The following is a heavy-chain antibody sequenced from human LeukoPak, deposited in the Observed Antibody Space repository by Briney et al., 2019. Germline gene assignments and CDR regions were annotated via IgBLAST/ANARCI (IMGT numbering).Heavy chain of an antibody. V-gene: IGHV3-15*01. J-gene: IGHJ4*02. Sequence: ETLSLTCTVSGGSIGSYYWSWVRQAPGTGLEWVGRIKSKTDGGTTDYAAPVKGRFTISRDDSKNTLYLQMNSLKTEDTAVYYCTTEGYGDYDYWGQGTLVTVSS. CDR2: IKSKTDGGTT. CDR3: TTEGYGDYDY. D-gene: IGHD4-17*01. CDR1: GGSIGSYY.